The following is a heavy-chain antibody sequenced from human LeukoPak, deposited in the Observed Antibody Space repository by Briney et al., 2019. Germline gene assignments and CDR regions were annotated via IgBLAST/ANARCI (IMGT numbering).Heavy chain of an antibody. CDR3: AKEGQWLSYWYFDL. CDR2: ISWNSGSI. Sequence: GGSLRLSCAASGFTFDDYAMHWVRQAPGKGLEWVSGISWNSGSIGYADSVKGRFTISRDNAKNPLYLQMNSLRAEDTALYYCAKEGQWLSYWYFDLWGRGTLVTVSS. J-gene: IGHJ2*01. D-gene: IGHD6-19*01. V-gene: IGHV3-9*01. CDR1: GFTFDDYA.